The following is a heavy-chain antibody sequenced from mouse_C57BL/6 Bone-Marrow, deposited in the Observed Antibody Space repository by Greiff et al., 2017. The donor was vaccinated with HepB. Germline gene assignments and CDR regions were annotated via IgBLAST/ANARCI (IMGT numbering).Heavy chain of an antibody. CDR1: GYTFTDYY. V-gene: IGHV1-19*01. D-gene: IGHD3-3*01. CDR3: ARGDSYAY. CDR2: INPYNGGT. J-gene: IGHJ3*01. Sequence: DVKLVESGPVLVKPGASVKMSCKASGYTFTDYYMNWVKQSHGKSLEWIGVINPYNGGTSYNQKFKGKATLTVDKSSSTAYMELNSLTSEDSAVYYCARGDSYAYWGQGTLVTVSA.